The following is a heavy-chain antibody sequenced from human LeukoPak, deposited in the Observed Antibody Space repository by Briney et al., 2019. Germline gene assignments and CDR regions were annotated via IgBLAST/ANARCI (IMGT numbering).Heavy chain of an antibody. CDR2: IYTSGST. J-gene: IGHJ4*02. V-gene: IGHV4-61*02. D-gene: IGHD5-18*01. CDR1: GGSISSGSYY. Sequence: PSETLSLTCTVSGGSISSGSYYWSWIRQPAGKGLEWIGRIYTSGSTNYNPSLKSRVTISVDTSKNQFSLKLSSVTAADTAVYYCARVGNTAMVRESYFDYWGQGTLVTVSS. CDR3: ARVGNTAMVRESYFDY.